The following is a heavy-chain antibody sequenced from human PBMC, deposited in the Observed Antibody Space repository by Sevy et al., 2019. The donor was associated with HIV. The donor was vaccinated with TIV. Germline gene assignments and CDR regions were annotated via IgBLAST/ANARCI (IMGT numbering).Heavy chain of an antibody. CDR3: TRSLASGSVVTFDH. D-gene: IGHD5-12*01. Sequence: GGSLRLSCEVSGFTVSSKYMSWVRQAPGKGLEWVSVLQSGGSTHYADSVKGRFTISRDNSKNTLYLQMNSLRAEDTAVYYCTRSLASGSVVTFDHWGQGALVTVSS. J-gene: IGHJ4*02. CDR2: LQSGGST. V-gene: IGHV3-53*01. CDR1: GFTVSSKY.